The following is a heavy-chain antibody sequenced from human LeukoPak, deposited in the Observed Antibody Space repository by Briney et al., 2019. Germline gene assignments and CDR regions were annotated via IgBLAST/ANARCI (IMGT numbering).Heavy chain of an antibody. Sequence: GASVKVSCKVSGYTLTELSMHWVRQAPGKGHEWMGGFDPEDGETIYAQKFQGRVTMTEDTSTDTAYMELSSLRSEDTAVYYCATGQYIPGPFDYWGQGTLVTVSS. CDR1: GYTLTELS. J-gene: IGHJ4*02. V-gene: IGHV1-24*01. D-gene: IGHD5-18*01. CDR3: ATGQYIPGPFDY. CDR2: FDPEDGET.